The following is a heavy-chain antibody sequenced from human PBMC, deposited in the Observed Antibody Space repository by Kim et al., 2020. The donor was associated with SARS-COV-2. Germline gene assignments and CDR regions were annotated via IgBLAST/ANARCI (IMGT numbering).Heavy chain of an antibody. CDR3: AKDRGQYTFYYYGMDV. D-gene: IGHD2-2*02. V-gene: IGHV3-30*18. Sequence: GGSLRLSCAASGFTFSSYGMHWVRQAPGKGLEWVAVISYDGSNKYYADSVKGRFTISRDNSKNTLYLQMNSRRAEDTAVYDCAKDRGQYTFYYYGMDVWG. CDR1: GFTFSSYG. CDR2: ISYDGSNK. J-gene: IGHJ6*01.